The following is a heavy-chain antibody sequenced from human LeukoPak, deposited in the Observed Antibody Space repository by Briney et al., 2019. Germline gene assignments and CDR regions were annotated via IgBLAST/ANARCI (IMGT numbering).Heavy chain of an antibody. J-gene: IGHJ4*02. CDR3: ARGAYITSPYFDY. CDR2: INPNSGGT. CDR1: EYTFTAYY. Sequence: ASVKVSCKASEYTFTAYYIHWVRQAPGQGLEWMGWINPNSGGTSYAQKFQGRVTMTRDTSITTTYMEVGWLRPDDTAAYYCARGAYITSPYFDYWGLGTLVSVSS. V-gene: IGHV1-2*02. D-gene: IGHD6-6*01.